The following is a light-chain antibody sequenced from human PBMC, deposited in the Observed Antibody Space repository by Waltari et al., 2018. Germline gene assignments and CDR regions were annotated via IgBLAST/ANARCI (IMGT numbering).Light chain of an antibody. J-gene: IGKJ4*01. CDR1: QNMNNC. CDR2: AAS. Sequence: DIQMTQLPSALSASVGDRVTITCRARQNMNNCIDWYQQRPGKASKLLIYAASTLQSGASSRFCGSGSATDFTLTITSLQPEDFATYICQQGYRSPLTFGGGTKVEIK. V-gene: IGKV1-39*01. CDR3: QQGYRSPLT.